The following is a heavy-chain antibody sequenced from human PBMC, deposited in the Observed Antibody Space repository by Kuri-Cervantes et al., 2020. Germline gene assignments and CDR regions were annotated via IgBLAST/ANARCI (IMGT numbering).Heavy chain of an antibody. J-gene: IGHJ5*02. V-gene: IGHV4-34*01. CDR1: GFTFSSYE. CDR2: INHSGST. Sequence: ESLKISCAASGFTFSSYEMNWIRQPPGKGLEWIGEINHSGSTNYNPSLKSRVTISVDTSKNQFSLKLSSVTAADTAVYYCARGGPLWFGEIWFDPWGQGTLVTVSS. D-gene: IGHD3-10*01. CDR3: ARGGPLWFGEIWFDP.